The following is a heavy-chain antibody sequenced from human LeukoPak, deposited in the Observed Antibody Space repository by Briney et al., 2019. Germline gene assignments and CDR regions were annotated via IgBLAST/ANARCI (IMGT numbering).Heavy chain of an antibody. V-gene: IGHV1-18*01. CDR2: ISGYSGNT. D-gene: IGHD3-10*01. J-gene: IGHJ5*01. CDR3: ARNGRGGSGSYFDC. Sequence: ASVKVSCKASGFTFTSYGFSWVRQAPGQGFEWMGWISGYSGNTNSAQKLQGRVTMTTDTSTSTVYMELRSLRSDDTAVYYCARNGRGGSGSYFDCWGQGTLVTVSS. CDR1: GFTFTSYG.